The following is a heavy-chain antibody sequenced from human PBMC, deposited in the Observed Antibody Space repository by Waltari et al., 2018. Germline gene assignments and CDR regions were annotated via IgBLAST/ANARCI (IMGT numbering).Heavy chain of an antibody. Sequence: QVQLVQSGAEVKKPGASVKVSCKVSGYTLTELSMHWVRQAPGKGLEWMGGFDPEDGETIYEQKFQGRVTMTEDTSTDTAYMELSSLRSEDTAVYYCATGYNPDGRELLGEASDAFDIWGQGTMVTVSS. J-gene: IGHJ3*02. D-gene: IGHD1-26*01. V-gene: IGHV1-24*01. CDR2: FDPEDGET. CDR1: GYTLTELS. CDR3: ATGYNPDGRELLGEASDAFDI.